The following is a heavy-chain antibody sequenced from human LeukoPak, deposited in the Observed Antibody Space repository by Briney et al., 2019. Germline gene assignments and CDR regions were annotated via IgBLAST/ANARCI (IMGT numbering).Heavy chain of an antibody. J-gene: IGHJ4*02. CDR1: GFSLSTSEVG. CDR3: AHSATAVSWYYFDY. D-gene: IGHD2-21*02. Sequence: SGPTLVDPTQTLTLTCTFSGFSLSTSEVGVGWIRQPPGKALEGLALIYWNDDKRITPSLKTRLTITKDTSKNQVVLTMTNMDPMDTATYYCAHSATAVSWYYFDYWGQGTLVTVSS. V-gene: IGHV2-5*01. CDR2: IYWNDDK.